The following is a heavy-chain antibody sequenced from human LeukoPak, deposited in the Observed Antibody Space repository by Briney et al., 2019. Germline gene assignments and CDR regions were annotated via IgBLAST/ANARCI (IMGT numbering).Heavy chain of an antibody. D-gene: IGHD7-27*01. CDR1: GYTFTNND. CDR3: ARGPPGEDHYYLDV. Sequence: GASVKVSCKAYGYTFTNNDINWIRQATGQGLEWMGWINPNSGNRGHTQKFQGRATLTMNTSTSTAYMDLTSLTSEDTAVYYCARGPPGEDHYYLDVWAKGTTVTVSS. J-gene: IGHJ6*03. CDR2: INPNSGNR. V-gene: IGHV1-8*02.